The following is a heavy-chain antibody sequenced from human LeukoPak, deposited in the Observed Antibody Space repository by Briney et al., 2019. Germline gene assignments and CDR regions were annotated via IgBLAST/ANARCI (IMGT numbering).Heavy chain of an antibody. D-gene: IGHD3-3*01. J-gene: IGHJ4*02. CDR1: GFTFSSYG. CDR3: AREGYSYYDFWSGYYRGEYFDY. Sequence: GRSLRLSCAASGFTFSSYGMHWVRQAPGKGLEWVAVIWYDGSNKYYADSVKGRFTISRDNSKNTLYLQMNSLRAEDTAVYYCAREGYSYYDFWSGYYRGEYFDYWGQGTLVTVSS. CDR2: IWYDGSNK. V-gene: IGHV3-33*01.